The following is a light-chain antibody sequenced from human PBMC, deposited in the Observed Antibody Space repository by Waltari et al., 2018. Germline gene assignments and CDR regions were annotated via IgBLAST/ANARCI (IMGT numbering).Light chain of an antibody. CDR3: QHYVTLPVT. Sequence: EIVLTQSPGTLSLSPGDRATLSCRASQSVSRTLAWYQQKPGQAPSLLLYGASIRATGIPDRFSGSGSGTDFSLTISRLEPEDFAVYYCQHYVTLPVTFGQGTKVEIK. CDR1: QSVSRT. V-gene: IGKV3-20*01. J-gene: IGKJ1*01. CDR2: GAS.